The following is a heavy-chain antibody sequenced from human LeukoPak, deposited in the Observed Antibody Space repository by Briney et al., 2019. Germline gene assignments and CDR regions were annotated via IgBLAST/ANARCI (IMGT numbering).Heavy chain of an antibody. V-gene: IGHV3-64D*09. D-gene: IGHD2-15*01. CDR2: NSDSGGST. CDR3: VRGYSFGPYGMDV. CDR1: GFPFSSYA. Sequence: GGSLILSCSASGFPFSSYAMHWVRQAPGKGLEYVSANSDSGGSTYYADSVKGRFTISRDNSKNTLYLQMSSLRAEDTAVYFCVRGYSFGPYGMDVWGQGTTVTVSS. J-gene: IGHJ6*02.